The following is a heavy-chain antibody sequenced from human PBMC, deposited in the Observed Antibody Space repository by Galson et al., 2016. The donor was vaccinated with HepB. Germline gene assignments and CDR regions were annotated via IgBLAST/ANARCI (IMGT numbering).Heavy chain of an antibody. D-gene: IGHD3-3*01. V-gene: IGHV5-10-1*01. J-gene: IGHJ4*02. CDR1: EYTFTTYW. CDR3: ARGWSSSSRSDY. Sequence: QSGAEVKKPGESLRISCKGSEYTFTTYWITWVRQMPGKGLEWMGRIDPTDSYTNYSPSFQGHVIMSVDMSSRTAYLQWSSLKASDTATYYCARGWSSSSRSDYWGQGTLVTVSS. CDR2: IDPTDSYT.